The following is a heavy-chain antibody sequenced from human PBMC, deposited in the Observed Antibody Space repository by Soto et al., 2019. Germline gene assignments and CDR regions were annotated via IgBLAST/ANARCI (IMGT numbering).Heavy chain of an antibody. Sequence: PSETLSLTCTVSGGSISSYYWSWIRQPPGKGLEWIGYIYYSGSTNYNPSLKSRVTISVDTSKNQFSLKLSSVTAADTAVYYCASAGHYDFWSGFTSDYYYYGMDVWGQGTTVIVSS. D-gene: IGHD3-3*01. V-gene: IGHV4-59*01. CDR2: IYYSGST. CDR3: ASAGHYDFWSGFTSDYYYYGMDV. CDR1: GGSISSYY. J-gene: IGHJ6*02.